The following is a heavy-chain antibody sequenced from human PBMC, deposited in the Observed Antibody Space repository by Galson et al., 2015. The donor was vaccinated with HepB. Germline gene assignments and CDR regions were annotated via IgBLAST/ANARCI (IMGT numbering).Heavy chain of an antibody. CDR2: ISYDGSNK. D-gene: IGHD2-15*01. Sequence: SLRLSCAASGFTFSSYGMHWVRQAPGKGLEWVAVISYDGSNKYYADSVKGRFTISRDNSKNTLYLQMNSLRAEDTAVYYCAKDYGGTLDFDYWGQGTLVTVSS. J-gene: IGHJ4*02. V-gene: IGHV3-30*18. CDR3: AKDYGGTLDFDY. CDR1: GFTFSSYG.